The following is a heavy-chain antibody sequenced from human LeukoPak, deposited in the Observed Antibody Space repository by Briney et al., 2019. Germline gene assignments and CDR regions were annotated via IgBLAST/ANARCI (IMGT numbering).Heavy chain of an antibody. CDR3: ASPGRRYCSGGSCYYY. D-gene: IGHD2-15*01. V-gene: IGHV4-34*01. CDR2: INHSGST. J-gene: IGHJ4*02. Sequence: SETLSLTCAVYGGSFSGYYWSWIRQPPGKGLEWIGEINHSGSTNYNPSLKSRLTISVDTSKNQFSLQLSSVTAADTAVYYCASPGRRYCSGGSCYYYWGQGXLVTVSS. CDR1: GGSFSGYY.